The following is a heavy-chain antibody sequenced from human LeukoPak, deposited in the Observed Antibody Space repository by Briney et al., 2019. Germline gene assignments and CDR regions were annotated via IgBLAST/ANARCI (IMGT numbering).Heavy chain of an antibody. D-gene: IGHD3-22*01. Sequence: NPGGSLRLSCAASGFTFKTFEMNWVRQAPGKGLEWLSYISSSGTTAYYADSVKGRFTISRDNSKNSLFLQMNSLRAEDTAVYYCARGNTYYLDTSWWFDPWGQGTLVTVSS. CDR2: ISSSGTTA. J-gene: IGHJ5*02. V-gene: IGHV3-48*03. CDR1: GFTFKTFE. CDR3: ARGNTYYLDTSWWFDP.